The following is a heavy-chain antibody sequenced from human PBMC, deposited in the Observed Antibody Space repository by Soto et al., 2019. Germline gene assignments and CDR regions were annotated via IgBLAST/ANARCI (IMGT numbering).Heavy chain of an antibody. Sequence: PGGSLRLSCAASGFTFSSYAMHWVRQAPGKGLEWVAVISYDGSNKYYADSVKGRFTISRDNSKNTLYLQMNSLRAEDTAVYYCARIYSGSYYGYYYYGMDVWGQGTTVTVSS. V-gene: IGHV3-30-3*01. CDR1: GFTFSSYA. CDR3: ARIYSGSYYGYYYYGMDV. CDR2: ISYDGSNK. D-gene: IGHD1-26*01. J-gene: IGHJ6*02.